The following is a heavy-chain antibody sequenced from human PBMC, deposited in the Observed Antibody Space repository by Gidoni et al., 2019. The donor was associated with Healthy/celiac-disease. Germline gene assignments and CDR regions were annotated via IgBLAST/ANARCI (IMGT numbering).Heavy chain of an antibody. CDR3: ARVENYDFWSGYFDY. CDR2: INHSGRT. Sequence: QVQLQQWGAGLLKPSETLSLTCAVSGGSFSGYYWRWIRQPPGKGLEWIGEINHSGRTNYNPSLKSRVTISVDTSKNQFSLKLSSVTAADTAVYYCARVENYDFWSGYFDYWGQGTLVTVSS. V-gene: IGHV4-34*01. J-gene: IGHJ4*02. CDR1: GGSFSGYY. D-gene: IGHD3-3*01.